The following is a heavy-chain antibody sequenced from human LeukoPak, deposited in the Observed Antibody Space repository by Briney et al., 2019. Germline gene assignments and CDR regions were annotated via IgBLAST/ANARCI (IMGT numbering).Heavy chain of an antibody. CDR2: INHSGST. Sequence: PSVTLSLTCAVYGGSFSGYYWSWIRQPPGKGLEWIGEINHSGSTNYNPSLKSRVTISVDTSKNQFSLKLSSVTAADTAVYYCARIRRLWFGESGWFDPWGQGTLVTVSS. CDR1: GGSFSGYY. V-gene: IGHV4-34*01. D-gene: IGHD3-10*01. J-gene: IGHJ5*02. CDR3: ARIRRLWFGESGWFDP.